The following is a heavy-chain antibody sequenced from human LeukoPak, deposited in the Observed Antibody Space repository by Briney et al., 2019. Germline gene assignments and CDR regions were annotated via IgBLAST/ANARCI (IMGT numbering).Heavy chain of an antibody. D-gene: IGHD2-2*01. V-gene: IGHV4-59*08. Sequence: SETLSLTCTVSGDSISSYYWSWLRQPPGKGLEWIGYIYYSGSTNYDPSLKSRVTISVDTSKNQFSLKLSSVTAADTAVYYCARHMPPYYFDYWGQGTLVTVSS. CDR1: GDSISSYY. CDR2: IYYSGST. CDR3: ARHMPPYYFDY. J-gene: IGHJ4*02.